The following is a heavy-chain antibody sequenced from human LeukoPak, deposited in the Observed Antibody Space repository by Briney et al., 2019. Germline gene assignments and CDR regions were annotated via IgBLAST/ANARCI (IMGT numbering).Heavy chain of an antibody. J-gene: IGHJ4*02. V-gene: IGHV3-73*01. CDR3: ARVVVGGDFYFDY. D-gene: IGHD2-21*01. CDR1: GFTFSGSA. CDR2: IRSKANNYAT. Sequence: PGGSLRLSCAASGFTFSGSAMHWVRQASGKGLEWVGRIRSKANNYATAYAASVKGRFTISRDDSKNTAYLQMSTLKTEDTAVYYCARVVVGGDFYFDYWGQGTLVTVSS.